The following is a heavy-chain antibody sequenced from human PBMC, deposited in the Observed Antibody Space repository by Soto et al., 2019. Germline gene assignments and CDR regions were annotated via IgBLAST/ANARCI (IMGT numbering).Heavy chain of an antibody. V-gene: IGHV3-33*01. CDR2: IWFDGGTK. D-gene: IGHD3-10*01. J-gene: IGHJ5*02. Sequence: QVQLVESGGGVVQPGTSLRLSCAASGFTFSSYGMHWVRQAPGKGLEWVAVIWFDGGTKYYGDTVKGRFTISRDNSKNTLYLQMYSLRAEDTAVYYCARAGLRLRGVMPWWFDPWGQGTLVTVSS. CDR3: ARAGLRLRGVMPWWFDP. CDR1: GFTFSSYG.